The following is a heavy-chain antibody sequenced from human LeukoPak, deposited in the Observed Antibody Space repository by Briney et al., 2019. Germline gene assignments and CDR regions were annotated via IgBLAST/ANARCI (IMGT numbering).Heavy chain of an antibody. J-gene: IGHJ4*02. CDR2: ISYSGST. D-gene: IGHD6-19*01. Sequence: SETLSLTCTVSGGSISSSSYYWGWIRQPPGKGLEWIGSISYSGSTYYSPSLKSRVTISVDTSKNQFSLNLSSVTAADTAVYYCARHDIIAVAFSYWGQGTLVTVSS. CDR3: ARHDIIAVAFSY. V-gene: IGHV4-39*01. CDR1: GGSISSSSYY.